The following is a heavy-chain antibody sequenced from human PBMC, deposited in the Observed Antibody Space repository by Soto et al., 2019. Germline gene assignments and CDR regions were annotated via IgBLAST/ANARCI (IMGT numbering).Heavy chain of an antibody. Sequence: ASVKVSCKASGYSFTGYFMDWVRLAPGQGLEWMGWINPYSGGADYAQSFQGRVTMTRDTSISTVYMELSRLRFDDTAVYYCARVIRGAYYNSPLDTWGQGTVVTVSS. D-gene: IGHD3-10*01. CDR3: ARVIRGAYYNSPLDT. CDR2: INPYSGGA. V-gene: IGHV1-2*02. CDR1: GYSFTGYF. J-gene: IGHJ5*02.